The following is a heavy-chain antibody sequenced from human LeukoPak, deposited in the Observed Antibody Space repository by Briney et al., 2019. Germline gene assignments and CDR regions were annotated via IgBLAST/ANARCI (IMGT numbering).Heavy chain of an antibody. V-gene: IGHV4-59*12. D-gene: IGHD3-10*01. CDR3: ARDKLIITMVRGVIRRGRYMDV. J-gene: IGHJ6*03. CDR1: GGFISSYY. Sequence: SETLSLTCTVSGGFISSYYWSWIRQPPGKGLEWIGYIYYSGSTNYNPSLKSRVTMSVDTSKNQFSLKLSSVTAADTAVYYCARDKLIITMVRGVIRRGRYMDVWGKGTTVTISS. CDR2: IYYSGST.